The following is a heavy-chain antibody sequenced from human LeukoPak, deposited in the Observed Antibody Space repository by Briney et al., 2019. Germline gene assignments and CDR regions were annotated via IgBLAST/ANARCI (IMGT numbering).Heavy chain of an antibody. CDR2: INHSGYT. CDR3: ASFRPIPGPYDSSGYYYSFDY. V-gene: IGHV4-34*01. J-gene: IGHJ4*02. CDR1: GESFSGYF. Sequence: SETLSLTCAVYGESFSGYFWSWIRQPPGKGLEWIGEINHSGYTNYNPSLKSRVTISVDTSKNQFSLKLSSVTAADTAVYYCASFRPIPGPYDSSGYYYSFDYWGQGTLVTVSS. D-gene: IGHD3-22*01.